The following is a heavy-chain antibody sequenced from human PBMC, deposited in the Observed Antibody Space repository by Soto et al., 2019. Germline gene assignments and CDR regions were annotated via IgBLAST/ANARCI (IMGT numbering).Heavy chain of an antibody. CDR1: GGSFSTSS. Sequence: QVLLVQSGAEMKKPGSSVKVSCKASGGSFSTSSINWVRQAPGQRPKWMATILPIFGTADYAQKFQGRVTITAYTSTNTAYMELRSLLSEDTAVYYCARGNEFGGNSAAYDIWGQGTVVTVSS. CDR2: ILPIFGTA. D-gene: IGHD2-21*01. J-gene: IGHJ3*02. CDR3: ARGNEFGGNSAAYDI. V-gene: IGHV1-69*14.